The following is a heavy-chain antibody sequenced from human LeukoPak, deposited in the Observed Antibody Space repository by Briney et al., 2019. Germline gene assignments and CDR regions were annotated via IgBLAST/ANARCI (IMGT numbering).Heavy chain of an antibody. CDR3: ARTVNYELLGEYYFDY. D-gene: IGHD2-2*01. Sequence: PSETLSLTCTVSGGSISSSSYYWGWIRQPPGKGLEWIGSIYYSGSTYYNPSLKSRVTISVDTSKNQFSLKLSSVTAADTAVYYCARTVNYELLGEYYFDYWGQGTLVTVSS. CDR1: GGSISSSSYY. V-gene: IGHV4-39*07. CDR2: IYYSGST. J-gene: IGHJ4*02.